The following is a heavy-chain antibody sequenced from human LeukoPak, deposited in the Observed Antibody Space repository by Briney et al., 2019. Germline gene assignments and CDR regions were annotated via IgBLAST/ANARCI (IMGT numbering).Heavy chain of an antibody. CDR2: INHSGST. J-gene: IGHJ4*02. Sequence: SETLSLTCAVYGGSFSGYYWSWIRQPPGKGLEWIGEINHSGSTNYNPSLKSRVTMSVDTSKNQFSLKLSSVTAADTAVYYCARGGVSRVLGYWGQGTLVTVSS. CDR1: GGSFSGYY. V-gene: IGHV4-34*01. D-gene: IGHD6-13*01. CDR3: ARGGVSRVLGY.